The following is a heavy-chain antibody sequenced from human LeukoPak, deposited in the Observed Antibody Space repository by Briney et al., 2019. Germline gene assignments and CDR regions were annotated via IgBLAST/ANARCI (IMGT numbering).Heavy chain of an antibody. Sequence: ASVEVSCKASGYTFTGYYMHWVRQAPGQGLEWMGWINPNSGGTNYAQKFQGRVTMTRDTSISTAYMELSRLRSDDTAVYYCARDGERGYSYGQRVHYYYYMDVWGKGTTVTVSS. CDR2: INPNSGGT. V-gene: IGHV1-2*02. CDR1: GYTFTGYY. J-gene: IGHJ6*03. CDR3: ARDGERGYSYGQRVHYYYYMDV. D-gene: IGHD5-18*01.